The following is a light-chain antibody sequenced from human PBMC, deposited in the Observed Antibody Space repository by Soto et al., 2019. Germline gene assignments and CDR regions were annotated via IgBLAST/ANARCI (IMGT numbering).Light chain of an antibody. J-gene: IGKJ1*01. Sequence: DIQMTQSPSTLSASVGDRVTITCRASQSISSWLAWYQQKPGKAPKLLIYDASSLESGVPSRFSGSGSGTEFTLTISSLQPDDFATYYCQQYNSYSGTVGHGTKVEIK. CDR2: DAS. V-gene: IGKV1-5*01. CDR3: QQYNSYSGT. CDR1: QSISSW.